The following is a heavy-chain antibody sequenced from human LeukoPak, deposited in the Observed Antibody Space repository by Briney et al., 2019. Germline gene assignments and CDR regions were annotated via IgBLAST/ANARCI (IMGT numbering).Heavy chain of an antibody. CDR3: ARDLGSGWHRSEYPFDY. CDR1: GGSISSYY. CDR2: IYTSGST. D-gene: IGHD6-25*01. Sequence: SETLSLTCTVSGGSISSYYWSWIRQPAGKGLEWIGRIYTSGSTNYNPSLKSRVTMSVDTSKNQFSLKLSSVTAADTAVYYCARDLGSGWHRSEYPFDYWSREPWSPSPQ. J-gene: IGHJ4*02. V-gene: IGHV4-4*07.